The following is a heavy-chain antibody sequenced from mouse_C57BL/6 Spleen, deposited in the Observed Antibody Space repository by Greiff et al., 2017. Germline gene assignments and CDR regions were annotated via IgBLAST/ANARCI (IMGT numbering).Heavy chain of an antibody. J-gene: IGHJ2*01. Sequence: VKLQESGAELVKPGASVKISCKASGYAFSSYWMNWVKQRPGKGLEWIGQIYPGDGDTNYNGKFKGKATLTADKSSSTAYMQLSSLTSEDSAVYFCAKDGNSNYYFDYWGQGTTLTVSS. CDR1: GYAFSSYW. CDR3: AKDGNSNYYFDY. D-gene: IGHD2-5*01. V-gene: IGHV1-80*01. CDR2: IYPGDGDT.